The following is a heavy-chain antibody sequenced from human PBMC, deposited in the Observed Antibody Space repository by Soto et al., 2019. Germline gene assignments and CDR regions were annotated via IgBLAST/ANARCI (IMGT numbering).Heavy chain of an antibody. CDR3: ARDSYYYNSSGYYHYFDY. CDR1: GGSISSGDYY. CDR2: ICYSGST. J-gene: IGHJ4*01. V-gene: IGHV4-30-4*01. Sequence: SETLSLTCTVSGGSISSGDYYWSWIRQPPGKGLEWIGYICYSGSTYYNPSLKSRVTISVDTSKNQFSLKLSSVTAADTAVYYCARDSYYYNSSGYYHYFDYWGHGTLVTVTS. D-gene: IGHD3-22*01.